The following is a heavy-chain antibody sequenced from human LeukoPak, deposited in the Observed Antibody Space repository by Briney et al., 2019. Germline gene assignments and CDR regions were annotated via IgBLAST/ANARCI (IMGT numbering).Heavy chain of an antibody. CDR2: IYHSGST. V-gene: IGHV4-38-2*02. CDR3: ARAPGGVAGTDWFDP. Sequence: SETLSLTCSVSGYSISSGYYWGWIRQSPGKGLEWIGSIYHSGSTYYNPSLQSRVTISVDTSKNQFSLKLSSVTAADTAVYYCARAPGGVAGTDWFDPWGQGTLVTVSS. D-gene: IGHD6-19*01. J-gene: IGHJ5*02. CDR1: GYSISSGYY.